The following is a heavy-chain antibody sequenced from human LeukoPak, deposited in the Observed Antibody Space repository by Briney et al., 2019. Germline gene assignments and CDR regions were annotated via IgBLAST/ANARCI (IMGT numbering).Heavy chain of an antibody. CDR2: VYHSGSN. CDR1: GGSISSSSYY. CDR3: ARDWRRGYFDY. J-gene: IGHJ4*02. V-gene: IGHV4-39*07. Sequence: SETLSLTCTVSGGSISSSSYYWGWIRQPPGKGLEWIGSVYHSGSNYYNPSFKSRVTISADTSKNQFSLKLSSVTAADTAVYYCARDWRRGYFDYWGQGTLVTVSS.